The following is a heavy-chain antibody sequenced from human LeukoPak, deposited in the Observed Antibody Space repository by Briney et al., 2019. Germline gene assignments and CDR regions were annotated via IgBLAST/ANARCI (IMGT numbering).Heavy chain of an antibody. CDR2: ISSSSSYI. J-gene: IGHJ4*02. D-gene: IGHD4-17*01. CDR1: GFTFSSYS. CDR3: ARDFWTAVTTPDY. Sequence: PGGSLRLSCAASGFTFSSYSMNWVRQAPGKGLEWVSSISSSSSYIYYADSVKGRFTISRDNAKNSLYLQMNSLRAEDTAVYYCARDFWTAVTTPDYWGQGTLVTVSS. V-gene: IGHV3-21*01.